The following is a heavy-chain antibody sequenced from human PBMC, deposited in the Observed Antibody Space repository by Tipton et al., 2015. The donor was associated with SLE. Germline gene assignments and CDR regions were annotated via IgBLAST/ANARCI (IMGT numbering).Heavy chain of an antibody. CDR3: AREWQWLVRGAFDI. D-gene: IGHD6-19*01. CDR1: TDSINSHY. V-gene: IGHV4-39*02. CDR2: IYYSGTT. J-gene: IGHJ3*02. Sequence: TLSLICNVSTDSINSHYWSWIRQPPGKGLEWIGSIYYSGTTSYNASLESRVTISVDTSKNQFSLNLSSVTAADTAVYYCAREWQWLVRGAFDIWGQGTMVTVSS.